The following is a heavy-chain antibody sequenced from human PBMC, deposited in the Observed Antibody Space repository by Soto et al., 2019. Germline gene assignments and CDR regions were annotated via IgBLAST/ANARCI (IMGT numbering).Heavy chain of an antibody. Sequence: GGSLRLSCAASGFTFSRYAMSWVRQAPGKGLEWVSTFSGPGGGTYYADSVKGRFTISRDNSKNTLYLQMNSLRAEDTAVYYCARDISYGMDVWGQGTTVTVS. V-gene: IGHV3-23*01. CDR2: FSGPGGGT. J-gene: IGHJ6*02. CDR3: ARDISYGMDV. CDR1: GFTFSRYA.